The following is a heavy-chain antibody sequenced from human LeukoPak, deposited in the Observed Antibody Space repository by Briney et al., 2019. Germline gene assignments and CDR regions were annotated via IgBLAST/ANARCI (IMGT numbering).Heavy chain of an antibody. Sequence: ASVKVSCKASGYTFTSYDINWVRQATGQGLEWMGWMNPNSGNTGYAQKFQGRVTITRNTYISTAYMELSSLRSEDTAVYYCARVHSGWLNYYYYYYMDVWGKGTTVTVSS. V-gene: IGHV1-8*03. D-gene: IGHD6-19*01. J-gene: IGHJ6*03. CDR2: MNPNSGNT. CDR3: ARVHSGWLNYYYYYYMDV. CDR1: GYTFTSYD.